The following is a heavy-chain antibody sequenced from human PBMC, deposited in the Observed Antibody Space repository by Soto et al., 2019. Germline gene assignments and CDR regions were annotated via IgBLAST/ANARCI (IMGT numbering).Heavy chain of an antibody. CDR2: IIPPFGTT. CDR3: ARAAPYTAPDF. J-gene: IGHJ4*02. V-gene: IGHV1-69*12. Sequence: QVQLVQSGAGVKKPGSSVKVSCKASGGTFSSYVVNWVRQAPGQGLQWMGGIIPPFGTTIYAQRFQGRVTITADESTTTAYMEVNSLRSEDTAVYYCARAAPYTAPDFWGQGTLVTVSS. D-gene: IGHD3-16*01. CDR1: GGTFSSYV.